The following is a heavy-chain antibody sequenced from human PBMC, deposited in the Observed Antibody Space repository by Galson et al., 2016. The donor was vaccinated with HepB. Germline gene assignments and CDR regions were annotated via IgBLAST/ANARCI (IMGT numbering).Heavy chain of an antibody. V-gene: IGHV5-51*01. CDR3: TGRVLTGSWYVYYFDY. D-gene: IGHD6-13*01. CDR2: IYPGDSDT. Sequence: SGAEVKKPGESLKISCKGSGYSFTNYWIGWVRQMPGKGLEWMGIIYPGDSDTRYSPSFQGQVTISADKSISTAYLQWSSLKASETAMYYCTGRVLTGSWYVYYFDYWGQATLVTVSS. J-gene: IGHJ4*02. CDR1: GYSFTNYW.